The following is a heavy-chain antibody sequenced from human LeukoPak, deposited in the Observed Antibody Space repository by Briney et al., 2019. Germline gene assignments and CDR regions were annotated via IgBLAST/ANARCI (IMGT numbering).Heavy chain of an antibody. CDR1: GFTFSRYW. J-gene: IGHJ3*02. V-gene: IGHV3-48*04. CDR2: ISFSVNTK. Sequence: GGSLRLSCAASGFTFSRYWMHWVRQAPGKGLEWVSYISFSVNTKYYGDSVKGRFTISRDNAKNSLYLQMNSLRAEDTAVYYCARDRDYGDYVGAFDIWGQGTMVTVSS. D-gene: IGHD4-17*01. CDR3: ARDRDYGDYVGAFDI.